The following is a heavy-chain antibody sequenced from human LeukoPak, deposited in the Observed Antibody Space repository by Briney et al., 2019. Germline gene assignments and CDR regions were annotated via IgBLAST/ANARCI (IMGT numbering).Heavy chain of an antibody. J-gene: IGHJ4*02. D-gene: IGHD6-19*01. CDR1: GFTFSSYA. CDR3: AAYSSGWGAFDY. Sequence: GGSLRLSCAASGFTFSSYAMHWVRQAPGKGLEWVAVISYDGSNKYYADSAKGRFTISRDNSKNTLYLQMNSLRAEDTAVYYCAAYSSGWGAFDYWGQGTQVTVSS. V-gene: IGHV3-30*01. CDR2: ISYDGSNK.